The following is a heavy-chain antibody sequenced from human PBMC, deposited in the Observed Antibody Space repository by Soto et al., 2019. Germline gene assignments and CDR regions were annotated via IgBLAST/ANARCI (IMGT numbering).Heavy chain of an antibody. CDR2: ISSSSSTI. V-gene: IGHV3-48*01. J-gene: IGHJ4*02. Sequence: GGSLRLSCAASGFTFSSYSMNWVRQAPGKGLEWVSYISSSSSTIYYADSVKGRFTISRDNAKNSLYLQMNSLRAEDTAVYYCARGPLRMITIFGVVIAPFDYWGQGTLVTVSS. CDR3: ARGPLRMITIFGVVIAPFDY. CDR1: GFTFSSYS. D-gene: IGHD3-3*01.